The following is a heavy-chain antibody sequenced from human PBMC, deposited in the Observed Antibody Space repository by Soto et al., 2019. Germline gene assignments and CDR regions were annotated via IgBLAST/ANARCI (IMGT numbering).Heavy chain of an antibody. D-gene: IGHD3-9*01. CDR2: IIPIFGTA. J-gene: IGHJ4*02. Sequence: SVKLSCKASGGTFSSYAISWVRQAPGQGLEWMGGIIPIFGTANYAQKLQGRVTITADKSTSTAYMELSSLRSEDTAVYYCARASAHYDILTGLNYWGQGTLVTVSS. CDR3: ARASAHYDILTGLNY. V-gene: IGHV1-69*06. CDR1: GGTFSSYA.